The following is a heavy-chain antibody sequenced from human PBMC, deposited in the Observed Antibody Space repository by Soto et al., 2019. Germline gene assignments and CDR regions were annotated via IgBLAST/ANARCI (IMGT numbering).Heavy chain of an antibody. Sequence: PGWSLRLSCAGTGFTFRSYEMNWVRQAPGKGLEWLSYISSSGSTRNYADSLKGRFTISRDNARNSLYLQMNSLRAEDTAVYYCAVTTYYDNSGHYYFDYWGQGILVTVSS. CDR1: GFTFRSYE. V-gene: IGHV3-48*03. CDR2: ISSSGSTR. J-gene: IGHJ4*02. D-gene: IGHD3-22*01. CDR3: AVTTYYDNSGHYYFDY.